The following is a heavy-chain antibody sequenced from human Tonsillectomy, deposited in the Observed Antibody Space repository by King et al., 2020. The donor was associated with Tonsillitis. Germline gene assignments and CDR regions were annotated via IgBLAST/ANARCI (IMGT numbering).Heavy chain of an antibody. J-gene: IGHJ4*02. V-gene: IGHV3-9*01. CDR1: GFTFDNYA. Sequence: VQLVESGGGLVQPGRSLRLSCAASGFTFDNYAMHWVRQAPGKGLEWVSGISWNSGSIAYADSVKGRFTISRDNAKNSLYLQLNSLRAEDTALYYCAKGLVFFYDSSGFSLDYWGQGTLVTVSS. CDR3: AKGLVFFYDSSGFSLDY. D-gene: IGHD3-22*01. CDR2: ISWNSGSI.